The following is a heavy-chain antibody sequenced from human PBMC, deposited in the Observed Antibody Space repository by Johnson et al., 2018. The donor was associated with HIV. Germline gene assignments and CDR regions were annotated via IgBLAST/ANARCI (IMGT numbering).Heavy chain of an antibody. V-gene: IGHV3-23*04. CDR1: GFTFSSYA. CDR3: AKCVYSSSSWMLFDI. CDR2: ISGSGGST. Sequence: VQLVECGGGLVQPGGSLRLSCAASGFTFSSYAMSWVRQAPGKGLEWVSAISGSGGSTYYADSVKGRFTISRDNSKNTLDLQMNSLRPEDTAVYYCAKCVYSSSSWMLFDIWGQGTMVTVSS. J-gene: IGHJ3*02. D-gene: IGHD6-6*01.